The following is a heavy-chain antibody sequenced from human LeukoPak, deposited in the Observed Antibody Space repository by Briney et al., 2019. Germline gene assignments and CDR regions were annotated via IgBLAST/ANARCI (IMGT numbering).Heavy chain of an antibody. CDR2: IRFDGNNK. V-gene: IGHV3-30*02. CDR3: AKDASQWGTATRSDH. D-gene: IGHD3-16*01. J-gene: IGHJ4*02. CDR1: GFTFSSYG. Sequence: GGSLRLSCAASGFTFSSYGMHWVRQAPGKGLEWVAFIRFDGNNKYYADSVKGRFTISRDISRNTLYVQMNSLRAEDTAVYYCAKDASQWGTATRSDHWGRGTLVTVSS.